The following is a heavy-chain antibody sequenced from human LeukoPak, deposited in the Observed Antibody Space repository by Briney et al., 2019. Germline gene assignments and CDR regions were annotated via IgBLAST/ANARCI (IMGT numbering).Heavy chain of an antibody. J-gene: IGHJ4*02. CDR1: GFTFSSYG. CDR3: AKDWLGYFDY. V-gene: IGHV3-33*06. CDR2: IWYDGSNK. D-gene: IGHD6-19*01. Sequence: GGSLRLSCAASGFTFSSYGMHWVRQAPGKGLEWVAVIWYDGSNKYYADSVKGRFTISRDNSKNTLYPQMNSLRAEDTAVYYCAKDWLGYFDYWGQGTLVTVSS.